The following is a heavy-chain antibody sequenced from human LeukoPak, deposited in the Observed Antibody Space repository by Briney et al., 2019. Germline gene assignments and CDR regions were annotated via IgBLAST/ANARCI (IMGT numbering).Heavy chain of an antibody. CDR3: ARSHNVPAVHIAAFDI. Sequence: SETLSLTCTVSGGSISSYYWSWIRQPAGKGLEWIGRIYTSGSTNYNPSLKSRVTMSVDTSKNQFSLKLSSVTAADTAVYYCARSHNVPAVHIAAFDIWGQGTMVTVSS. CDR1: GGSISSYY. J-gene: IGHJ3*02. CDR2: IYTSGST. V-gene: IGHV4-4*07. D-gene: IGHD2-2*01.